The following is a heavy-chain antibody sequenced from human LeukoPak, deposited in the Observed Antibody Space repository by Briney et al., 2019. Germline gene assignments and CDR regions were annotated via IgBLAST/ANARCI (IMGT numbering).Heavy chain of an antibody. D-gene: IGHD2-21*02. CDR3: ARGQGDQMAGKFDY. CDR2: IYYNGIS. Sequence: SETLSLTCTVSGGSISGYYWSWIRQPPGKGLEWIAYIYYNGISNYNPSLKSRVTISVDTSKNQFSLKLSSVTAADTAVYYCARGQGDQMAGKFDYWGQGTLVTVSS. J-gene: IGHJ4*02. CDR1: GGSISGYY. V-gene: IGHV4-59*08.